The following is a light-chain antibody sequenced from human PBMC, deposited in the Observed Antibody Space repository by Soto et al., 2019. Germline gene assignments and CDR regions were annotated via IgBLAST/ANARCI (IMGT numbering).Light chain of an antibody. V-gene: IGKV4-1*01. CDR3: QHFFSPPFP. Sequence: DIVMTQSPDSLAVSLGERATINCKSSQSLLASCNNMNCLAWYQHKPGQPPKMLILWASTRESGVPDRFSGSGSGTDFTLTISSLQAEDAAVYYCQHFFSPPFPFGQGTKREIK. CDR2: WAS. CDR1: QSLLASCNNMNC. J-gene: IGKJ2*01.